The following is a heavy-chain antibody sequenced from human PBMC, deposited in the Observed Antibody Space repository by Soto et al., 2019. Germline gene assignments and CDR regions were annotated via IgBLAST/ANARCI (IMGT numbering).Heavy chain of an antibody. J-gene: IGHJ4*02. CDR1: GYTFTSYG. CDR2: ISAYNGNT. V-gene: IGHV1-18*04. D-gene: IGHD3-3*01. Sequence: ASVKVSCKASGYTFTSYGISWVRQAPGQGLEWMGWISAYNGNTNYAQKLQGRVTMTTDTSTSTAYMELRSLRSDDTAVYYCARWNDDFWSGYSVGDPDYWGQVTLVTVSS. CDR3: ARWNDDFWSGYSVGDPDY.